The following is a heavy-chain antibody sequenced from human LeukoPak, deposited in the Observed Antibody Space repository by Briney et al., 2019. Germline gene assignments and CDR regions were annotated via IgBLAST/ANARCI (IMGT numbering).Heavy chain of an antibody. J-gene: IGHJ4*02. CDR3: ARAAVLDF. D-gene: IGHD6-6*01. Sequence: GGSLRLSCAASGFIFSSYSINWDRQAPGKGLEWLSYISSSSSAINYADSVKGRFTISRDNAKNSLYLQMNSLRDEDTAVYYCARAAVLDFWGQGTLVTVSS. CDR2: ISSSSSAI. CDR1: GFIFSSYS. V-gene: IGHV3-48*02.